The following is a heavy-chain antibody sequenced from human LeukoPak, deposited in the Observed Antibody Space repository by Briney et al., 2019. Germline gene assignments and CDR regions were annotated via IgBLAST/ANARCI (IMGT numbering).Heavy chain of an antibody. Sequence: PSETLSLTCTVSGGSISSYYWNWIRQPPGKGLEWIGHIYYSGSTNYNPSLKSRVTISVDTSKNQFSLKVSSVTAADTAVYYCARDPDSSSWDYFDYWGQGTLVTVSS. J-gene: IGHJ4*02. CDR3: ARDPDSSSWDYFDY. D-gene: IGHD6-13*01. CDR2: IYYSGST. CDR1: GGSISSYY. V-gene: IGHV4-59*01.